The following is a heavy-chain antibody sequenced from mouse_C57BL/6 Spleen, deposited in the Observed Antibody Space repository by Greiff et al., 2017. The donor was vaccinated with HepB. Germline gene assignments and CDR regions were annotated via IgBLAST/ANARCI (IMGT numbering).Heavy chain of an antibody. D-gene: IGHD1-2*01. CDR2: IDPETGGT. V-gene: IGHV1-15*01. Sequence: QVQLQQSGAELVRPGASVTLSCKASGYTFTDYEMHWVKQTPVHGLEWIGAIDPETGGTAYNQKFKGKIILTADKSSSTDYMELRSLPSEDSAVYYCTRRNYGYNNRRFDYWGQGTTLTVSS. J-gene: IGHJ2*01. CDR3: TRRNYGYNNRRFDY. CDR1: GYTFTDYE.